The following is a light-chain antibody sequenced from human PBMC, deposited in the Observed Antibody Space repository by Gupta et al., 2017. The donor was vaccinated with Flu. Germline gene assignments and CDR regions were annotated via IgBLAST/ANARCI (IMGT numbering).Light chain of an antibody. Sequence: PSSLSASVGDSVTITCRASKRSSSYLYGYQQKTRTDPKSLIIAAASMQSGGPSRCSGSGSGTDVITTTSSLQHEDGSTYYCQQRSCSTLNFGQGTKLEIK. CDR3: QQRSCSTLN. V-gene: IGKV1-39*01. CDR2: AAA. J-gene: IGKJ2*01. CDR1: KRSSSY.